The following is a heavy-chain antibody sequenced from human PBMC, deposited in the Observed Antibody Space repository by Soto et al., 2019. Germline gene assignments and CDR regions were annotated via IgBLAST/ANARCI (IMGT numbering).Heavy chain of an antibody. CDR2: FRESGGTT. Sequence: VQLWDSGGGLVQPGGSLRLSCAASGFSFSSSAMSWVRQAPGKRLEWVSTFRESGGTTHYADPVKGRFTISRDTSNNILFLQMNSLRAEDTAIYYCTKDSHWAILSPPHDYWGKGPLVTVPS. V-gene: IGHV3-23*01. CDR1: GFSFSSSA. D-gene: IGHD2-2*01. J-gene: IGHJ4*02. CDR3: TKDSHWAILSPPHDY.